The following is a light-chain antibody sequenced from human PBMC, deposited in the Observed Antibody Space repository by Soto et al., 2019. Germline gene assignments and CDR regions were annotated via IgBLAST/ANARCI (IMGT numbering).Light chain of an antibody. CDR3: SSYTRSSTLEV. V-gene: IGLV2-14*01. CDR2: EVS. J-gene: IGLJ3*02. CDR1: SSDVGGYKY. Sequence: QSVLTQPASVSGSPGQSITISCTGTSSDVGGYKYVSWYQQHPGKAPKLMIYEVSHRPSGVSNRFSGSKSGNTASLIISGLQAEDEADYYCSSYTRSSTLEVFGGGTKVTVL.